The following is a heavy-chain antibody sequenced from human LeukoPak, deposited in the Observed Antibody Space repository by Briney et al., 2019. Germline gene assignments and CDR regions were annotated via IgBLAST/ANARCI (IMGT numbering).Heavy chain of an antibody. Sequence: ASVKVSCKASGYSFTNYAMNWVRQAPGQGLEWMGWIITNTGNPTYAQGFTGRFVFSLDTSVRTAYLQISSLKAEDTAVYYCARGREYSSSYYFYYYYMDVWGKGATVIVSS. V-gene: IGHV7-4-1*02. D-gene: IGHD6-6*01. CDR1: GYSFTNYA. CDR3: ARGREYSSSYYFYYYYMDV. J-gene: IGHJ6*03. CDR2: IITNTGNP.